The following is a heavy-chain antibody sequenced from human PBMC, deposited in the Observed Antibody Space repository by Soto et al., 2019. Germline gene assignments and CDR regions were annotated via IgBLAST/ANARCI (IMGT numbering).Heavy chain of an antibody. D-gene: IGHD3-22*01. CDR2: IYYNGNA. CDR1: GGSISSVSYY. Sequence: SETLSLTCTVSGGSISSVSYYWTWIRQPPGKGLEWLGYIYYNGNAYYNPSLKSRVTISVDTSKNQFSLRLNSATAADTAVYYCAREERLYYYDTTGYYFDYWGQGTLVTAPQ. V-gene: IGHV4-30-4*01. J-gene: IGHJ4*02. CDR3: AREERLYYYDTTGYYFDY.